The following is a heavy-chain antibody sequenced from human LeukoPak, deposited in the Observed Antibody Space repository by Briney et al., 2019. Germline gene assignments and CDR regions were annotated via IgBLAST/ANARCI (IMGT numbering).Heavy chain of an antibody. CDR1: GYTFTSYA. Sequence: ASVKVSCKASGYTFTSYAMHWVCQAPGQRLEWMGWINAGNGNTKYSQKFQGRVTITRDTSASTAYMELSSLRSEDTAVYYCARGGSITIFGVVISLHAFDIWGQGTMVTVSS. D-gene: IGHD3-3*01. CDR2: INAGNGNT. CDR3: ARGGSITIFGVVISLHAFDI. J-gene: IGHJ3*02. V-gene: IGHV1-3*01.